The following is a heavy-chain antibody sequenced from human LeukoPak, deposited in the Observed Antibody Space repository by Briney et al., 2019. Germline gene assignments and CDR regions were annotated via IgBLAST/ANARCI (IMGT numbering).Heavy chain of an antibody. J-gene: IGHJ4*02. CDR3: ANPPYYDEINY. CDR1: GFTFINYA. D-gene: IGHD3-3*01. CDR2: ISGSGTGT. V-gene: IGHV3-23*01. Sequence: GSLRLSCAASGFTFINYAMNWVRQVPGKGLEWVSVISGSGTGTYYADSVKGRFSISRDNSKNTLYLHMNSLRAEDTAVYYCANPPYYDEINYWGQGTLVTVSS.